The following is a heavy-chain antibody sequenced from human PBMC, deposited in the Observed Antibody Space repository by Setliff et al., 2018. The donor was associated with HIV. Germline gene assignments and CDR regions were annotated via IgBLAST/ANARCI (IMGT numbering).Heavy chain of an antibody. V-gene: IGHV3-23*01. CDR2: ISESG. J-gene: IGHJ4*02. Sequence: PGGSLRLSCAASGFAFSSQAMSWVRQAPGKGLDRVSVISESGYSADSVKGRFTISRDNSKNMLYLQMNNLTTEDTAVYYCVNRAWLESWGQGTLVTVSS. CDR3: VNRAWLES. CDR1: GFAFSSQA.